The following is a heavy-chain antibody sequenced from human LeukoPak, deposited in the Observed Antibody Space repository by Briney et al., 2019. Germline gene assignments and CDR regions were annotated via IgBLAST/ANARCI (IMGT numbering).Heavy chain of an antibody. Sequence: GASVKVSCKASGYSFTGYYMHWVRQAPGQGLEWMGWINPNSGGTNYAQKFQGWVTMTRDTSISTAYMELSRLRSDDTAVYYCARGGPETAMVIYYWGQGTLVTVSS. D-gene: IGHD5-18*01. J-gene: IGHJ4*02. CDR1: GYSFTGYY. CDR3: ARGGPETAMVIYY. V-gene: IGHV1-2*04. CDR2: INPNSGGT.